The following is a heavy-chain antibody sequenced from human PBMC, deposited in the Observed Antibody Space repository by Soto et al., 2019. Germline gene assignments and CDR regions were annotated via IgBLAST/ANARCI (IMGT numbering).Heavy chain of an antibody. V-gene: IGHV3-72*01. CDR3: ARTTTGGEPFDY. Sequence: GGSLRLSCVASGFTFSDHYMEWVRQAPGMGLEWVGRIRNRANGYTTEYAASVKGRFTVSRDDSKNSLYLQMNSLKIEDTAIYYCARTTTGGEPFDYWGQGTLVTVSS. D-gene: IGHD1-1*01. J-gene: IGHJ4*02. CDR2: IRNRANGYTT. CDR1: GFTFSDHY.